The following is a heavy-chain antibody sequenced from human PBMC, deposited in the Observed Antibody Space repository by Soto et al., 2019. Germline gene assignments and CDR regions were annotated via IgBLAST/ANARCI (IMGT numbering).Heavy chain of an antibody. CDR2: INAGKGNT. CDR3: ARGTNIPKGWFPR. CDR1: GYTFSSYA. J-gene: IGHJ1*01. Sequence: QVQLVQSGAEVKKPGASVKVSCKASGYTFSSYAMHWVRQAPGQRLEWMGWINAGKGNTKYSQKFQGRVTITKYTSEGTPYLELSSPRSADPAVYFCARGTNIPKGWFPRWGQGTLVNVSP. D-gene: IGHD2-15*01. V-gene: IGHV1-3*01.